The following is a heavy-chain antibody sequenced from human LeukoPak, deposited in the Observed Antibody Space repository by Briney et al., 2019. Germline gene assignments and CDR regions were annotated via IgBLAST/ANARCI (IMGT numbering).Heavy chain of an antibody. V-gene: IGHV1-18*01. CDR3: ARDEIFGVGTHFDY. CDR2: ISTYTGST. Sequence: ASVKVSCKASGYTFTNYGIAWVRQAPGQGLEWLGWISTYTGSTNYAQKFQGRVTMTRDTSTNTVYMELTSLTSDDTAVYFCARDEIFGVGTHFDYWGQGTLVIVSS. J-gene: IGHJ4*02. CDR1: GYTFTNYG. D-gene: IGHD3-3*01.